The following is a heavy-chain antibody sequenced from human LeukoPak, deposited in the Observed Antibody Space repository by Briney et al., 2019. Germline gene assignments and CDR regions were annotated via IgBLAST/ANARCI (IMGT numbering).Heavy chain of an antibody. CDR3: ARAKGGDCSSTSCYIGGSWFDP. CDR2: ISAYNGNT. J-gene: IGHJ5*02. Sequence: GASVKVSCKASGYTFTSYGISWVRQAPGQGLEWMGWISAYNGNTNYAQKLQGRVTMTTDTSTSTAHMELRSLRSDDTAVYYCARAKGGDCSSTSCYIGGSWFDPWGQGTLVTVSS. V-gene: IGHV1-18*01. D-gene: IGHD2-2*02. CDR1: GYTFTSYG.